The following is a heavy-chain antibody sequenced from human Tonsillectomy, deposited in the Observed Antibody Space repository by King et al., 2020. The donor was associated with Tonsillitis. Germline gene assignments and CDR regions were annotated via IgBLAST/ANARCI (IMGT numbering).Heavy chain of an antibody. J-gene: IGHJ4*02. Sequence: VQLQESGPGLVKPSQTLSLTCTVSGGSISSGGYYWSWIRQPPGKGLEWIGYIHYSGNTYYNPSLKSRVTISVDTSKNQFSLKLTSVKAADTAVFYCAGGGDISAAGRFDYWGQGTLVTVSS. CDR1: GGSISSGGYY. CDR2: IHYSGNT. D-gene: IGHD6-13*01. V-gene: IGHV4-31*03. CDR3: AGGGDISAAGRFDY.